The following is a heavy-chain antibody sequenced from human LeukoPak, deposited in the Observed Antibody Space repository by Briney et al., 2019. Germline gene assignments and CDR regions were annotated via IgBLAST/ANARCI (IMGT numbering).Heavy chain of an antibody. Sequence: GGSLRLSCAVSGFTFSDYYMSWIRLAPGPGLEWVSYISSSCSTISYDDSVKGRFIISRVNAKNSLYLQMNSLRAEDTAVYYCAKDKSNYYGSGSSPRYWGQGTLVTVAS. D-gene: IGHD3-10*01. CDR2: ISSSCSTI. CDR1: GFTFSDYY. CDR3: AKDKSNYYGSGSSPRY. V-gene: IGHV3-11*01. J-gene: IGHJ4*02.